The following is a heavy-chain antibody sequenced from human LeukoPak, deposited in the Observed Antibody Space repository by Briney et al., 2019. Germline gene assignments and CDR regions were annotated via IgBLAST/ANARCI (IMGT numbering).Heavy chain of an antibody. CDR1: GYTFTSYG. Sequence: ASVKVSCKASGYTFTSYGISWVRQAPGQGLEWMGWISAYNGNTNYAQKLQGRVTMTTDTSTGTAYMELRSLRSDDTAVYYCARDPSWIGELHFDYWGQGTLVTVSS. J-gene: IGHJ4*02. CDR3: ARDPSWIGELHFDY. CDR2: ISAYNGNT. D-gene: IGHD3-10*01. V-gene: IGHV1-18*01.